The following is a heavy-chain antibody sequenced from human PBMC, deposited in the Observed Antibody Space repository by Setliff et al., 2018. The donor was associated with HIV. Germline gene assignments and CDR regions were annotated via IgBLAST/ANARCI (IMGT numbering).Heavy chain of an antibody. CDR3: ARGAYRDGYDY. Sequence: SETLSLTCSVSGASISSYYWSWIRQPPGKGLEWIGYVDYNGRTDYNPSLKSRVTISWDTSKNQVSLKLSSVAAADTAVYHCARGAYRDGYDYWGQGTLVTVSS. V-gene: IGHV4-59*01. J-gene: IGHJ4*02. D-gene: IGHD5-18*01. CDR1: GASISSYY. CDR2: VDYNGRT.